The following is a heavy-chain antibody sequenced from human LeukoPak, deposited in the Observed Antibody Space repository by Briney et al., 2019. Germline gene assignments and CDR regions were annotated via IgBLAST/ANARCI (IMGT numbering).Heavy chain of an antibody. CDR2: ISAYNGNT. J-gene: IGHJ3*02. V-gene: IGHV1-18*01. CDR1: GGTFSSYA. CDR3: AREVRGGAFDI. D-gene: IGHD3-10*01. Sequence: ASVKVSCKASGGTFSSYAISWVRQAPGQGLEWMGWISAYNGNTHYAQKLQDRVTMTTDTSTTTAYMELRSLRSDDTAVYYCAREVRGGAFDIWGQGTMVTVSS.